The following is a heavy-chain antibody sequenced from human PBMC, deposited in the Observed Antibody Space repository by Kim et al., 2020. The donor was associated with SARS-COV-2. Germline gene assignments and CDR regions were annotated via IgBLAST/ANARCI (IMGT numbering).Heavy chain of an antibody. Sequence: GGSLRLSCAASGFTFSGYWMTWVRQAPGKGPECVANINQDGSEKYYVDSVKGRFTISRDNTENSLYLQMDSLRAEDTAVYYCVRGQGWVDYWGQGTLVTVSS. CDR1: GFTFSGYW. D-gene: IGHD1-26*01. V-gene: IGHV3-7*01. CDR3: VRGQGWVDY. J-gene: IGHJ4*02. CDR2: INQDGSEK.